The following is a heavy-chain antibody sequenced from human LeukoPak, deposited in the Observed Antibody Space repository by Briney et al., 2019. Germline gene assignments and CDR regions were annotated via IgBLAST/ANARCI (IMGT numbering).Heavy chain of an antibody. J-gene: IGHJ4*02. CDR2: MNPNSGNT. CDR3: ARLVVGATGLIGLYFDY. D-gene: IGHD1-26*01. Sequence: ASVKVSCKASGYTFTSYDINWVRQATGQGLEWMGWMNPNSGNTGYAQKFQGRVTMTRNTSISTAYMELSSPRSEDTAVYYCARLVVGATGLIGLYFDYWGQGTLVTVSS. CDR1: GYTFTSYD. V-gene: IGHV1-8*01.